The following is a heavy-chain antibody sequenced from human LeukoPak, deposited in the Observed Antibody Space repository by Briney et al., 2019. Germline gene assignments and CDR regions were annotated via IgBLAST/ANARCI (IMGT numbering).Heavy chain of an antibody. D-gene: IGHD3-3*01. CDR2: IIPIFGTA. CDR3: AREIYDFWSAKRKYYFDY. J-gene: IGHJ4*02. Sequence: SSVKVSCKGSGGTFSSYAISWVRQAPGQGLEWMGGIIPIFGTANYAQKFQGRVTITADKSTSTAYMELSSLRSEDTAVYYCAREIYDFWSAKRKYYFDYWGQGTLVTVSS. CDR1: GGTFSSYA. V-gene: IGHV1-69*06.